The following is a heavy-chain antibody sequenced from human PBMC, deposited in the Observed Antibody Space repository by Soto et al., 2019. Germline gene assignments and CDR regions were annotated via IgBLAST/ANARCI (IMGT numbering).Heavy chain of an antibody. V-gene: IGHV4-30-4*01. CDR2: IYYSGST. CDR3: ALGRGSGSYHLPFDY. CDR1: GGSISSGDYY. D-gene: IGHD3-10*01. Sequence: SETLSLTCTVSGGSISSGDYYWSWIRQPPGKGLEWIGYIYYSGSTYYNPSLKSRVTISVGTSKNQFSLKLSSVTAADTAVYYCALGRGSGSYHLPFDYWGQGTLVTVSS. J-gene: IGHJ4*02.